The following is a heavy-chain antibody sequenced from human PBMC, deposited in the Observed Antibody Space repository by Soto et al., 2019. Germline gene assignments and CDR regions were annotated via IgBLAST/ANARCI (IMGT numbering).Heavy chain of an antibody. D-gene: IGHD6-13*01. J-gene: IGHJ4*02. V-gene: IGHV3-33*01. CDR2: IWYDGSNK. Sequence: QVQLVESGGGVVQPGRSLRLSCAASGFTVSSYGMHWVRQAPGKGLEWVAVIWYDGSNKYYADSVKGRFTIARDNSKNTLYLQMNSLRAEDTAVYYCAREGIAAAGNNFDYWGQGTMFTVSS. CDR3: AREGIAAAGNNFDY. CDR1: GFTVSSYG.